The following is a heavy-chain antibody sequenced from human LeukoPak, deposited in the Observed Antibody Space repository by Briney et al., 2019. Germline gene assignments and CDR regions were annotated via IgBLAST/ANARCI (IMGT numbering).Heavy chain of an antibody. J-gene: IGHJ4*02. V-gene: IGHV4-38-2*02. D-gene: IGHD3/OR15-3a*01. CDR1: GYSIRNGFR. Sequence: SETLALTCIVSGYSIRNGFRWSWIRLSPGKGLEWIGDINYTRRPSYNPSLKSRVTISVDTSKNLFSLNLATVTAADTAIYFCARSEINDYMNFWGQGLQVIVSS. CDR3: ARSEINDYMNF. CDR2: INYTRRP.